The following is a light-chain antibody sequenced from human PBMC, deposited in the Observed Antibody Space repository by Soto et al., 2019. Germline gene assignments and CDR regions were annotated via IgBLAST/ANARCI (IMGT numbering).Light chain of an antibody. J-gene: IGKJ4*01. CDR3: QQYGSSPLT. CDR1: QSISSSY. Sequence: EIVLTQSPGTLSLSPGEGGTLSCRASQSISSSYLAWYQQKPGQTPRLLIYGASSRATGIPDRFSGSGSGTHFTLTISRLEPEDFAMYYCQQYGSSPLTFGGGTKVEIK. CDR2: GAS. V-gene: IGKV3-20*01.